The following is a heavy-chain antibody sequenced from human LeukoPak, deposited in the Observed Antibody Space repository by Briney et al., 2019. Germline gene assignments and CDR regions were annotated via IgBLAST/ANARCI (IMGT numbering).Heavy chain of an antibody. J-gene: IGHJ5*02. CDR3: AQQQLGGLNNWFDP. Sequence: SQTLFLTCTVSGGSISSGGYYWSWIRQYPGKGLEWVGYIHYSGSPYYNPSLSSRVTISVDRSTNHFSLKVSSVTAADTAVYYCAQQQLGGLNNWFDPWGQGTLVTVSS. V-gene: IGHV4-31*03. CDR1: GGSISSGGYY. CDR2: IHYSGSP. D-gene: IGHD6-13*01.